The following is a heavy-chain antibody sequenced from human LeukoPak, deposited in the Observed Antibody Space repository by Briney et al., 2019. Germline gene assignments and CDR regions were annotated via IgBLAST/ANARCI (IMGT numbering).Heavy chain of an antibody. J-gene: IGHJ4*02. CDR1: GYTFTSYG. CDR2: ISAYNGNT. V-gene: IGHV1-18*01. D-gene: IGHD2-8*01. Sequence: ASVKVSCKAPGYTFTSYGISWVRQAPGQGLEWMGWISAYNGNTNYAQKLQGRVTMTTDTSTSTAYMELRSLRSDDTAVYYCARDHGNCTNGVCYASGFDYWGQGTLVTVSS. CDR3: ARDHGNCTNGVCYASGFDY.